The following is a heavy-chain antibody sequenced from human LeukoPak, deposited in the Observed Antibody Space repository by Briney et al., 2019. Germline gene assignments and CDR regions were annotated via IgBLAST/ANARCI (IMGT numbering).Heavy chain of an antibody. V-gene: IGHV1-46*01. D-gene: IGHD3-9*01. CDR3: ARDPQTYYDILTGYPDYGMDV. Sequence: ASVKVSCKASGYTFTSCYMHWVRQAPGQGLEWMGIINPSDGSTSYTQKFQGRVTMTRNTSISTAYMELSSLRSEDTAVYYCARDPQTYYDILTGYPDYGMDVRGQGTTVTVSS. CDR1: GYTFTSCY. J-gene: IGHJ6*02. CDR2: INPSDGST.